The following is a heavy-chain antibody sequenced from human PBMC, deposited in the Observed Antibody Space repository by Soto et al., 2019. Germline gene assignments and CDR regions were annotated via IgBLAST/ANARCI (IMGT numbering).Heavy chain of an antibody. CDR2: MYPDDSDI. Sequence: GETLKISCKASEYSFPFYWIGCVLQMPGKCLEWMAIMYPDDSDIRYSPSFEAHVTISADKSTSTAFLQWSSLKASDTAMYYCATAYVYDFENSNYYRDAFDIWGQGTLVTVS. D-gene: IGHD3-22*01. CDR3: ATAYVYDFENSNYYRDAFDI. J-gene: IGHJ3*02. V-gene: IGHV5-51*01. CDR1: EYSFPFYW.